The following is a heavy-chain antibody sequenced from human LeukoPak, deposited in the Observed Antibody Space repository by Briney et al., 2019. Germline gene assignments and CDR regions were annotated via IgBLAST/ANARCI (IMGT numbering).Heavy chain of an antibody. D-gene: IGHD6-19*01. J-gene: IGHJ5*02. CDR1: GYSFTSYW. Sequence: GESLKISCKGSGYSFTSYWIGWVRQMPGKGLEWMGIIYPGDYDTRYSPSFQGQVTISADKSISTAYLQWSSLKASDTAMYYSARPIAVAGTDNWFDPWGQGTLVTVSS. V-gene: IGHV5-51*01. CDR3: ARPIAVAGTDNWFDP. CDR2: IYPGDYDT.